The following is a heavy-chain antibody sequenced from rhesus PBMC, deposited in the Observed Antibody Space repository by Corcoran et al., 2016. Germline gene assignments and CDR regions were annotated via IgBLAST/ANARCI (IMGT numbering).Heavy chain of an antibody. CDR2: ISSASSDM. V-gene: IGHV3S16*01. D-gene: IGHD3-9*01. CDR1: GATSRSYA. CDR3: TSDGGYIYGLDS. J-gene: IGHJ6*01. Sequence: VQLVESGGGLFQPGGSLRLPCAASGATSRSYAMTWPRQAPGEGRGGVASISSASSDMYYADCVKGRFTISIDDAKNSLSREMNRLRAEDTAVDYCTSDGGYIYGLDSWGQGVVVTVSS.